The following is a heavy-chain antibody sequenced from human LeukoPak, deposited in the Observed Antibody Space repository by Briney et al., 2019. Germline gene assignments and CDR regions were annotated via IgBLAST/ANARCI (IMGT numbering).Heavy chain of an antibody. V-gene: IGHV4-34*01. CDR3: ARAWGYSYGYDY. CDR1: GGSFSGYY. D-gene: IGHD5-18*01. Sequence: ETSETLSLTCAVYGGSFSGYYWSWIRQPPGKGLEWIGEINHSGSTNYNPSLKSRVTISVDTPKNQFSLKLSSVTAADTAVYYCARAWGYSYGYDYWGQGTLVTVSS. J-gene: IGHJ4*02. CDR2: INHSGST.